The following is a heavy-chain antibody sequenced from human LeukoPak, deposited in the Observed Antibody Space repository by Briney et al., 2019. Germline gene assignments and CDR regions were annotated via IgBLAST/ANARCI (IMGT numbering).Heavy chain of an antibody. CDR2: IYYSGTT. CDR1: GGSIRSTSYY. V-gene: IGHV4-39*01. D-gene: IGHD4-17*01. Sequence: PSETLSLTCTVCGGSIRSTSYYWGWIRQPPGKGLEWIGSIYYSGTTYYNPSLKSRVTISVDTSKNQFSLNLRSMTAADTAVYYCATPAGPYGDYDYWGQGTLVTVSS. J-gene: IGHJ4*02. CDR3: ATPAGPYGDYDY.